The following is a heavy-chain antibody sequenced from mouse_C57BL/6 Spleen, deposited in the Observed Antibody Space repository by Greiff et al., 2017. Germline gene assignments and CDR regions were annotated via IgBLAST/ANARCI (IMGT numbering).Heavy chain of an antibody. Sequence: QVHVKQSGAELTKPGASVKLSCKASGYTFTSYWMHWVKQRPGQGLEWIGYINPSSGYTKYNQKFKDKATLTADKSSSTAYMQLISLTYEDSAVYYCARRYDGYYYAMDYWGQGTSVTVSS. CDR1: GYTFTSYW. J-gene: IGHJ4*01. CDR2: INPSSGYT. D-gene: IGHD2-3*01. V-gene: IGHV1-7*01. CDR3: ARRYDGYYYAMDY.